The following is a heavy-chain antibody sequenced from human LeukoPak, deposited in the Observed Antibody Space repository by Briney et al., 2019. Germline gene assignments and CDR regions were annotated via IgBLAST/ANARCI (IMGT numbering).Heavy chain of an antibody. J-gene: IGHJ5*02. CDR2: IYHTGST. Sequence: SETLSLTCTVSGGSISSSNWWSWVRQPPGKGLEWIGEIYHTGSTNYNPSLKSRVTISVDKSKNQFSLKLSSVTAADTAVYYCARLKGSSWSNWFDPWGQGTLVTVSS. V-gene: IGHV4-4*02. CDR3: ARLKGSSWSNWFDP. CDR1: GGSISSSNW. D-gene: IGHD6-13*01.